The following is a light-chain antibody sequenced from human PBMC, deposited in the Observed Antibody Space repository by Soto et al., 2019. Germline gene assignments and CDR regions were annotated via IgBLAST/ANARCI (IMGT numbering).Light chain of an antibody. J-gene: IGKJ1*01. Sequence: DIVLPQSPATLSLSLGERATLSCGASQSVSSSRLAWYQQKPALAAMLLIYDGFLRATGIPDRFSGSGSGTGFSLTISSLEPEDFAVYYCQQYGNSPITFGQGTKVDIK. CDR2: DGF. V-gene: IGKV3D-20*01. CDR1: QSVSSSR. CDR3: QQYGNSPIT.